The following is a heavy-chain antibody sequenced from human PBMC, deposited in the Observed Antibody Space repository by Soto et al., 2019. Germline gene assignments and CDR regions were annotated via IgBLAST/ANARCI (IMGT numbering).Heavy chain of an antibody. Sequence: PSETLSLTCAVYGGPFSGYYWSWIRQPPGKGLEWIGEINHSGSTNYNPSLKSRVTISVDTSKNQFSLKLSSVTAADTAVYYCARGRRIGLLWFGETGAFDIWGQGTMVTVSS. J-gene: IGHJ3*02. CDR1: GGPFSGYY. CDR2: INHSGST. CDR3: ARGRRIGLLWFGETGAFDI. D-gene: IGHD3-10*01. V-gene: IGHV4-34*01.